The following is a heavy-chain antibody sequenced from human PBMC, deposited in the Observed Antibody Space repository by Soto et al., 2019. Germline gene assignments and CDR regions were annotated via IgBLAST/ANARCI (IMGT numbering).Heavy chain of an antibody. J-gene: IGHJ4*02. CDR2: IYYSGNT. CDR1: GGSISSSY. V-gene: IGHV4-59*08. Sequence: SETLSLTCAVSGGSISSSYWSWLRQPPGKGLEWIGYIYYSGNTNYKPSLKSRVTISVDTSKNQFSLKLSSVTAADTAVYYCARQAFYGDYFYLAFWGQGTQVTVSS. D-gene: IGHD4-17*01. CDR3: ARQAFYGDYFYLAF.